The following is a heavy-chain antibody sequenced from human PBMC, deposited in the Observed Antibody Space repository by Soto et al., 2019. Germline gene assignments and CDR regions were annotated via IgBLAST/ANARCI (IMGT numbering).Heavy chain of an antibody. Sequence: QVQLVQSGAEVKKPGASVKVSCKASGYTFTSYGISWVRQAPGQGLEWMGWISAYNGNTNYAQKLQGRVTMTTDTSTSTAYMELRSRRSDDTAVYYCARESGWMPYYYYYGMDVWGQGTTVTVSS. CDR3: ARESGWMPYYYYYGMDV. CDR1: GYTFTSYG. J-gene: IGHJ6*02. V-gene: IGHV1-18*01. CDR2: ISAYNGNT. D-gene: IGHD6-19*01.